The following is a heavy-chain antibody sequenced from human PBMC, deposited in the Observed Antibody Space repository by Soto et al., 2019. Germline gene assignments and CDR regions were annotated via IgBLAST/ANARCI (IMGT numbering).Heavy chain of an antibody. V-gene: IGHV1-18*04. J-gene: IGHJ6*02. CDR1: GYRFAGYA. CDR3: ARGYCTNGVGYAESDYYYYGMDF. CDR2: VRSYNGNT. Sequence: VACKASGYRFAGYALCWVRQAPGKGLEWMGWVRSYNGNTNYAQKLQARVTMTPDTSTSKAYMELRSPRSDDTAAYYCARGYCTNGVGYAESDYYYYGMDFWGQRSTVTGSS. D-gene: IGHD2-8*01.